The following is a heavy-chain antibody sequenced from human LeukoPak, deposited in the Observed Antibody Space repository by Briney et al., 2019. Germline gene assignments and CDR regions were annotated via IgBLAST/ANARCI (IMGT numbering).Heavy chain of an antibody. Sequence: GRSLRLSCAASGFTFDEYAMHWVRQAPGKGLEWVSVISWNSGSIGYADSVKGRFTISRDNAKNSLYLQMNSLRAEDTALYYCAKAIGYCGGGSCHIDYWGQGTLVTVSS. CDR1: GFTFDEYA. CDR3: AKAIGYCGGGSCHIDY. V-gene: IGHV3-9*01. CDR2: ISWNSGSI. D-gene: IGHD2-15*01. J-gene: IGHJ4*02.